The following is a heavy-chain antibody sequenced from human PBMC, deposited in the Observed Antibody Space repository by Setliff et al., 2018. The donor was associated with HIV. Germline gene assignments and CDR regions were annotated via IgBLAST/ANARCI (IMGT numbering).Heavy chain of an antibody. CDR3: VRAFDQDVHN. V-gene: IGHV1-46*01. Sequence: ASVKVSCKTFGYYASIDYMHWVRQAPGRGLEWLGVVNPLHDILGSNADYAQKFQGRISSTWYSSGNTLFLELGPLSSDESATYYCVRAFDQDVHNGGQGTVVTVSS. CDR2: VNPLHDILGSNA. CDR1: GYYASIDY. J-gene: IGHJ1*01. D-gene: IGHD3-9*01.